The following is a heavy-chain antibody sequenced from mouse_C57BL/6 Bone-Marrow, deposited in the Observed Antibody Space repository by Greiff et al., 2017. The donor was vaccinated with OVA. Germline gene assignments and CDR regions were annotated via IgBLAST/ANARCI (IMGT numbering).Heavy chain of an antibody. D-gene: IGHD1-2*01. V-gene: IGHV1-82*01. CDR3: SRRILRPYWYFDV. J-gene: IGHJ1*03. Sequence: QVQLQQSGPELVKPGASVKISCKASGYAFSNSWMNWVKQRPGKGLEWIGRIYPGDGDTNYNGKFKGKATLTSDKSSNTTYMQLSSLTSEYSAVYFCSRRILRPYWYFDVWGTGTTVTVSS. CDR2: IYPGDGDT. CDR1: GYAFSNSW.